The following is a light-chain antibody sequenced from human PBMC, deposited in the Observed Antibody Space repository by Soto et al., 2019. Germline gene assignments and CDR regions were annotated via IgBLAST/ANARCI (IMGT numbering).Light chain of an antibody. V-gene: IGKV1-5*03. CDR2: EAS. CDR3: QQYDSYSWT. CDR1: RPIKSW. Sequence: DIQMTQSPSTLSASVRDRVTITCRASRPIKSWLAWYQQKPGKAPKLLIYEASSLESGVPSRFGGSGSGTEFTLIISGLQPDDFATYYCQQYDSYSWTFGQGTKVEIK. J-gene: IGKJ1*01.